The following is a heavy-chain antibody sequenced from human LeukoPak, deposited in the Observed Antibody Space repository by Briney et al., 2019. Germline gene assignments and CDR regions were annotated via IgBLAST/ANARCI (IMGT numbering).Heavy chain of an antibody. J-gene: IGHJ3*02. V-gene: IGHV1-46*01. CDR1: GYTFTSYY. CDR3: ARASASDAFDI. Sequence: GASVKVSCKASGYTFTSYYMHWVRQAPGQGLEWMGIINPSGGSTSYAQKFQGRVTMTRDTSISTAYMELSRLRSDDTAVYYCARASASDAFDIWGQGTMVTVSS. CDR2: INPSGGST.